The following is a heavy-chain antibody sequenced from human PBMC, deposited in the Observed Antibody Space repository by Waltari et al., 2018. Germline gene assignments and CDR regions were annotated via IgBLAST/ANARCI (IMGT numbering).Heavy chain of an antibody. J-gene: IGHJ6*02. CDR1: GGTFSSYA. Sequence: QVQLVQSGAEVKKPGSSVKVSCKASGGTFSSYAISWVRQAPGQGLEWMGGIIPIVGTANYAQKFQGRVTITADESTSTAYMELSSLRSEDTAVYYCAKDGNYDFWSGYWSLYGMDVWGQGTTVTVSS. V-gene: IGHV1-69*01. CDR3: AKDGNYDFWSGYWSLYGMDV. D-gene: IGHD3-3*01. CDR2: IIPIVGTA.